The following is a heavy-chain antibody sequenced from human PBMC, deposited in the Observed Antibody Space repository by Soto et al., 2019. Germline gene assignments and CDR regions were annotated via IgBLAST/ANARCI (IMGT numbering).Heavy chain of an antibody. CDR1: GFSLRSDW. Sequence: EVQVVESGGGLVQPGGSLRLSCAAIGFSLRSDWMAWVRQIPEKGLEFVANIKEDGSVKNYVDSVKGRFSISRDNDKNSLYLQMNSLRSEDTAVYYCGTDRWGGAFDMWGQGTTVTVSS. CDR2: IKEDGSVK. V-gene: IGHV3-7*01. D-gene: IGHD3-10*01. CDR3: GTDRWGGAFDM. J-gene: IGHJ3*02.